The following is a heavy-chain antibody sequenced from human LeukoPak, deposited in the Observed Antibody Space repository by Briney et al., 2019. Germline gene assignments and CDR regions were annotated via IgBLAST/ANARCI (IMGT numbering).Heavy chain of an antibody. CDR1: GGSMCSYN. CDR2: IYSNGIT. V-gene: IGHV4-4*08. Sequence: SETLSLTCSVSGGSMCSYNWNWIRQPPGKGLEWIGYIYSNGITKYSPSLRSRGTISFATSRNQFSLRLTSVTAADTAIYYCARRGSGDFGGYHPTSGYFDLWGRGTLVTVSS. CDR3: ARRGSGDFGGYHPTSGYFDL. J-gene: IGHJ2*01. D-gene: IGHD2-21*01.